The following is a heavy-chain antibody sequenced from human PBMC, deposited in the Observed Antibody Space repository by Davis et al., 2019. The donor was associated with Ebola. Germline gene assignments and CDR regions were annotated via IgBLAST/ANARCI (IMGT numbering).Heavy chain of an antibody. V-gene: IGHV1-8*01. CDR3: ARRVGGVIAARPFDY. CDR2: MDPNSDNT. Sequence: AASVKVSCKASGYTFTSYDINWVRQATGQGLEWMGWMDPNSDNTGYAQKFQGRVTMTRNTSISTAYMELSSLRSEDTAVYYCARRVGGVIAARPFDYWGQGTLVTVSS. CDR1: GYTFTSYD. D-gene: IGHD6-6*01. J-gene: IGHJ4*02.